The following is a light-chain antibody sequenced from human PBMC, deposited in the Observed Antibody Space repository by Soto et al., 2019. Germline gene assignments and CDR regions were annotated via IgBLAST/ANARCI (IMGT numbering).Light chain of an antibody. CDR2: EAS. V-gene: IGKV1-5*03. Sequence: DIQMTQSPSTLSASVGDRVTITCRASQTVDKWLAWHQQKPGKAPKLLIYEASKLDSGVPSRFSGRRSGTEFTLTISCLQPDDFATYYCLQYKSYSDMYTFGQGTKVEI. CDR1: QTVDKW. CDR3: LQYKSYSDMYT. J-gene: IGKJ2*01.